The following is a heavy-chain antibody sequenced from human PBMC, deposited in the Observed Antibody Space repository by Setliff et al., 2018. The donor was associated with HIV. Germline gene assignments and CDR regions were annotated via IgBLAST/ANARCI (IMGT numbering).Heavy chain of an antibody. J-gene: IGHJ6*03. Sequence: PGESLKISCKGSGYSFNNYWIGWVRQMSGKGLEWMGTIYPGDSDTTYSPSFQGQVNISADKSISTAYLQWSRLKASDTAMYYCARFVHSSGLYSSSYYYYMDVWGKGTTVTVSS. CDR3: ARFVHSSGLYSSSYYYYMDV. V-gene: IGHV5-51*01. D-gene: IGHD3-22*01. CDR1: GYSFNNYW. CDR2: IYPGDSDT.